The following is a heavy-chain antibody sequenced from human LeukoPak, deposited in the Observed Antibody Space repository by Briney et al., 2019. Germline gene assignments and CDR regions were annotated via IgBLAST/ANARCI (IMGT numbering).Heavy chain of an antibody. D-gene: IGHD2-2*01. J-gene: IGHJ4*02. CDR3: ARDLRVRVVPAVPDYYFDY. CDR1: GDTFTSYG. V-gene: IGHV1-18*01. Sequence: ASVKVSCKASGDTFTSYGISWVRQAPGQGLEWMGWISAYNGNTNYAQKLQGRVTMTTDTSTSTAYMELRSLRSDDTAVYYCARDLRVRVVPAVPDYYFDYWGQGTLVTVSS. CDR2: ISAYNGNT.